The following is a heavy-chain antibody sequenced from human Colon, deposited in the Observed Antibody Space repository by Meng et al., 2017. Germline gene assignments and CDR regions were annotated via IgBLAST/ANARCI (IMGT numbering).Heavy chain of an antibody. J-gene: IGHJ4*02. D-gene: IGHD5-24*01. CDR2: ISNDGSSK. CDR1: GFTFSSYG. V-gene: IGHV3-30*18. CDR3: AKDRLDGYNYNFDY. Sequence: QVQLVESGGGVVQPGRCLRRSCAASGFTFSSYGMHWVRQAPGKGLEWVAVISNDGSSKYYADSVKGRFTISRDNSKNTLNLQMNSLRAEDTAVYYCAKDRLDGYNYNFDYWGQGTLVTVSS.